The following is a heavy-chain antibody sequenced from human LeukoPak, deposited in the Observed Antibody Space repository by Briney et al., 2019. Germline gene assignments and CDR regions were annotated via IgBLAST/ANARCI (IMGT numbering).Heavy chain of an antibody. CDR2: ISAYNGNT. Sequence: ASVKVSCKASGYTFTSYGISWVRQAPGQGLEWMGWISAYNGNTNYAQKLQGRVTMTTDTSTSTAYMELSSLRSEDTAVYYCARVRVFGVPKGAFDVWGQGTMVTVSS. CDR3: ARVRVFGVPKGAFDV. D-gene: IGHD3-3*01. CDR1: GYTFTSYG. V-gene: IGHV1-18*01. J-gene: IGHJ3*01.